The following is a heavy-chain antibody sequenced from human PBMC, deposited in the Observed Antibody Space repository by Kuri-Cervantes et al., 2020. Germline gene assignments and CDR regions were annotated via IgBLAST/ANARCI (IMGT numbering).Heavy chain of an antibody. CDR2: IRSKGNNYAT. CDR3: TRRRDEAIGDTGDAFDI. V-gene: IGHV3-73*01. J-gene: IGHJ3*02. CDR1: GFYSSEYA. Sequence: GESLKISCAASGFYSSEYAMHWVRKAPGKGLEWVGRIRSKGNNYATAYAASVKGRFTVSRDDSTNTAYLQMNSLNTEDTAVYYCTRRRDEAIGDTGDAFDIWGQGTMVTVSS. D-gene: IGHD3-16*01.